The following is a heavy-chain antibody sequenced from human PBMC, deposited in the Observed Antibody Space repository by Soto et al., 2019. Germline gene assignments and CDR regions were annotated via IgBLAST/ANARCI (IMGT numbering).Heavy chain of an antibody. Sequence: GESLKISCKGSGYSFTGYWIGWVRQMPGKGLEWMGIIYPGDSDTRYSPSFQGQVTISADKSISTAYLQWSSLKASDTAMYYCARQGRYYDSSGYYRYAFDIWGQGTMVTVSS. CDR1: GYSFTGYW. D-gene: IGHD3-22*01. V-gene: IGHV5-51*01. CDR2: IYPGDSDT. J-gene: IGHJ3*02. CDR3: ARQGRYYDSSGYYRYAFDI.